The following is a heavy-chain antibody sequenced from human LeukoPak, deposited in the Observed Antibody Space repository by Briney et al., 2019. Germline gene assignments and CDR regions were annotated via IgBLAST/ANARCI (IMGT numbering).Heavy chain of an antibody. J-gene: IGHJ4*02. CDR2: INHSGST. V-gene: IGHV4-34*01. Sequence: SETLSLTCAVYGGSFSGYYWSWIRQPPGKGLEWIGEINHSGSTNYNPSLKSRVTISVDTSKNQFSLKLSSVTAADTAVYYCARPRRGKYYFDYWGQGTLVTVSS. D-gene: IGHD3-16*01. CDR1: GGSFSGYY. CDR3: ARPRRGKYYFDY.